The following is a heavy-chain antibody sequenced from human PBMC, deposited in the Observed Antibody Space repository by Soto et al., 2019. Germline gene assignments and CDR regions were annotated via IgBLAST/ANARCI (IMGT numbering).Heavy chain of an antibody. CDR2: IRAKFTGGTT. V-gene: IGHV3-49*03. CDR1: GFNFGDYS. Sequence: GGSLRLSCTSSGFNFGDYSMIWFRQAPVNGLEFISFIRAKFTGGTTEYSASVRGIFISSRDYSKITAYLQMNSLKTEDTGVYYCGRVSRALRADCDFWGLGTLVTVSS. CDR3: GRVSRALRADCDF. J-gene: IGHJ4*02. D-gene: IGHD3-10*01.